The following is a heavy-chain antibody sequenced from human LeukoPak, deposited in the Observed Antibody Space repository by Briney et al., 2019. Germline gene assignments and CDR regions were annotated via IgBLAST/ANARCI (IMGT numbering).Heavy chain of an antibody. CDR2: IIPIFGTA. J-gene: IGHJ3*02. CDR1: GGTFSSYA. Sequence: GASVKVSCKASGGTFSSYAISWVRQAPGQGLEWMGGIIPIFGTANYAQKFQGRVTITADESTSTAYMELSSLRSEDTAVYYRARAADSSDAFDIWGQGTMVTVSS. V-gene: IGHV1-69*13. D-gene: IGHD2-15*01. CDR3: ARAADSSDAFDI.